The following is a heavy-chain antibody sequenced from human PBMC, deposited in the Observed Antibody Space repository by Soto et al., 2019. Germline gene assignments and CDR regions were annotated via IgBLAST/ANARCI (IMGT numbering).Heavy chain of an antibody. CDR2: IIPIFGTA. CDR3: ASSGSQGYSSSWSYPFRTRAFDY. J-gene: IGHJ4*02. CDR1: GGTFSSYA. V-gene: IGHV1-69*13. D-gene: IGHD6-13*01. Sequence: ASVKVSCKASGGTFSSYAISWVRQAPGQGLEWMGGIIPIFGTANYAQKFQGRVTITADESTSTAYMELSSLRSEDTAVYYCASSGSQGYSSSWSYPFRTRAFDYWGQGTLVTVSS.